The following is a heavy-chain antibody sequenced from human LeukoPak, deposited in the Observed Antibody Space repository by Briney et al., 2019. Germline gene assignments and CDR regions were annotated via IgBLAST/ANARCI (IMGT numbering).Heavy chain of an antibody. J-gene: IGHJ4*02. D-gene: IGHD4-23*01. CDR2: IYYSGST. V-gene: IGHV4-39*01. CDR1: GGSISSNSYY. CDR3: ATLMTTVVPFTY. Sequence: PSETLSLTCTVSGGSISSNSYYWGWIRQPPGKGLEWIGSIYYSGSTYYNPSLKSRVTISVDTSKNQSSLRLSSVTAADTAVYYCATLMTTVVPFTYWGQGTLVTVSS.